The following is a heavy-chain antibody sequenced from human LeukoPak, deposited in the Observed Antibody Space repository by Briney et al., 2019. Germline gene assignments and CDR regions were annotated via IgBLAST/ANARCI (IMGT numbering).Heavy chain of an antibody. Sequence: ASVKVSCKASGYTFTGYYMHWVRQAPGQGLEWMGWINPNSGGTNYAQKLQGRVTMTTDTSTSTAYMELRSLRSDDTAVYYCARDECITIFGPSSPCAFDIWGQGTMVTVSS. CDR1: GYTFTGYY. D-gene: IGHD3-3*01. V-gene: IGHV1-2*02. CDR2: INPNSGGT. CDR3: ARDECITIFGPSSPCAFDI. J-gene: IGHJ3*02.